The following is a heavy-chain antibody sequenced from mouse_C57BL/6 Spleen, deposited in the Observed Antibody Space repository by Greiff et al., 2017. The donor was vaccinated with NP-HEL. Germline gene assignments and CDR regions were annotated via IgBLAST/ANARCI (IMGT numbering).Heavy chain of an antibody. CDR2: IDPSDSYT. CDR1: GYTFTSYW. J-gene: IGHJ2*01. CDR3: ARGRYSNSFDY. V-gene: IGHV1-69*01. D-gene: IGHD2-5*01. Sequence: QVQLQQPGAELVMPGASVKLSCKASGYTFTSYWMHWVKQRPGQGLEWIGEIDPSDSYTNYNQKFKGKSTLTVDKSSSTAYMQLSSLTSEDSAVYYCARGRYSNSFDYWGQGTTLTVSS.